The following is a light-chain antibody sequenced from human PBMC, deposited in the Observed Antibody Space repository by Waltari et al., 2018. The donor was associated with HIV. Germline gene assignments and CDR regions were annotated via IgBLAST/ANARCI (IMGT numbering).Light chain of an antibody. CDR1: SSDVGGSNY. CDR3: SSYTTTSTWV. J-gene: IGLJ3*02. Sequence: QSALTQPASVSGSPGQSITISYTGTSSDVGGSNYVSWYQQHPGKAPKVMIYEVSNRPSGVSNRVSGAKAGNTASLTISGLQAEDEADYYCSSYTTTSTWVFGGGTKLTVL. V-gene: IGLV2-14*01. CDR2: EVS.